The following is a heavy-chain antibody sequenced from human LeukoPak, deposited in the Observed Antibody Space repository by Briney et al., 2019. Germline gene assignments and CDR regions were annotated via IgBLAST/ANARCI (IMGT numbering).Heavy chain of an antibody. D-gene: IGHD3-3*01. V-gene: IGHV1-2*02. J-gene: IGHJ4*02. Sequence: ASVKVSCKASGYTFTGYYMHWVRQAPGQGLEWMGWINPNSGGTNYAQKFQGRVTMTRDTSISTAYMELSRLRSDDTAVYYCARGSIARGIFGVVIKNQGFFDYWGQGTLVTVSS. CDR3: ARGSIARGIFGVVIKNQGFFDY. CDR1: GYTFTGYY. CDR2: INPNSGGT.